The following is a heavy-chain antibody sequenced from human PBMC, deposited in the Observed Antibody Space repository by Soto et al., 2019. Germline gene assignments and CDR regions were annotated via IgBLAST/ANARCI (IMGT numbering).Heavy chain of an antibody. CDR3: ARDAHGYPLPQVAFDI. J-gene: IGHJ3*02. CDR2: IIPIFGTP. V-gene: IGHV1-69*13. CDR1: GGTFSSYA. D-gene: IGHD6-25*01. Sequence: ASVKVSCKASGGTFSSYAISWVRQAPGQGPEWMGGIIPIFGTPKYAQKFQGRVTITADESTSAAYMELDSLRSEDTAVYYCARDAHGYPLPQVAFDIWGQGTMVTVSS.